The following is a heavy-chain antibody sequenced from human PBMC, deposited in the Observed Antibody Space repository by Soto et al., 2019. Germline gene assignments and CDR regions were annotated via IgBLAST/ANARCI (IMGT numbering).Heavy chain of an antibody. CDR3: ARDYYDSGSSSRAWFDP. D-gene: IGHD3-22*01. Sequence: PETLSLTCTVSGASVTYGSFYWSWIRQPPGQGLEWIGYIYYTGSTNYNPSLKSRATISIDTSKNQFSLNLSSVTAADTAVYYCARDYYDSGSSSRAWFDPWGQGSLVTVSS. J-gene: IGHJ5*02. V-gene: IGHV4-61*01. CDR2: IYYTGST. CDR1: GASVTYGSFY.